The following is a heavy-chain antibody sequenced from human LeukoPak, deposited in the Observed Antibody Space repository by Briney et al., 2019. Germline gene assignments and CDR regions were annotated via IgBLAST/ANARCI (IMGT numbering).Heavy chain of an antibody. CDR1: GYTLTELS. V-gene: IGHV1-24*01. CDR3: ARDISYGYYFDY. CDR2: FDPEDGET. D-gene: IGHD5-18*01. J-gene: IGHJ4*02. Sequence: ASVKVSCKVSGYTLTELSMHWVRQAPGKGLEWMGGFDPEDGETIYAQKFQGRVTITADKSTSTAYMELSSLRSEDTAVYYCARDISYGYYFDYWGQGTLVTVSS.